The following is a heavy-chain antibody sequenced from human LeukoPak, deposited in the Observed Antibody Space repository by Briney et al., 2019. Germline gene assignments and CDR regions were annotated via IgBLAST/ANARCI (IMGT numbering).Heavy chain of an antibody. CDR2: ISYDGSNK. D-gene: IGHD6-6*01. CDR3: ASGFSSSPYFDY. V-gene: IGHV3-30*03. J-gene: IGHJ4*02. CDR1: GFTFSSYG. Sequence: PGRALRLSCAASGFTFSSYGMHWVRQAPGKGLEWVAVISYDGSNKYYADSVKGRFTISRDNSKNTLYLQMNSLRDEDTAVYYCASGFSSSPYFDYWGQGTLVTVSS.